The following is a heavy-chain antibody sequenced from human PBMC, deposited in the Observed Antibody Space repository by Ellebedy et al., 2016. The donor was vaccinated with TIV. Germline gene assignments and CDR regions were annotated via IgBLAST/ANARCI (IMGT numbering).Heavy chain of an antibody. J-gene: IGHJ4*02. CDR1: GFTFGGFA. CDR3: AKGSSSGFNYDRVGFQY. Sequence: GGSLRLSCAASGFTFGGFAMHWVRQAPGKGLEWLSVISGDGVNTYSAAPVKGRFTITRDNFKNTLFLQVNRLRAEDTAVYYCAKGSSSGFNYDRVGFQYWGQGTLVTVSS. CDR2: ISGDGVNT. D-gene: IGHD3-22*01. V-gene: IGHV3-23*01.